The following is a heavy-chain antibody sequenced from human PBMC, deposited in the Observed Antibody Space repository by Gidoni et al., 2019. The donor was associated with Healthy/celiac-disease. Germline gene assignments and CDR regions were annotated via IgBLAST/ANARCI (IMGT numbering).Heavy chain of an antibody. D-gene: IGHD5-12*01. Sequence: EVQLLESGGGFVQPGGSLRLSCAASGFTFSSYAMSWVRQAPGKGLEWVSAIRGSGGSTYYADSVKGRFTISRDNSKNTLYLQMNSLRAEDTAVYYCANGYNPRGLVFDYWGQGTLVTVSS. CDR1: GFTFSSYA. CDR3: ANGYNPRGLVFDY. V-gene: IGHV3-23*01. J-gene: IGHJ4*02. CDR2: IRGSGGST.